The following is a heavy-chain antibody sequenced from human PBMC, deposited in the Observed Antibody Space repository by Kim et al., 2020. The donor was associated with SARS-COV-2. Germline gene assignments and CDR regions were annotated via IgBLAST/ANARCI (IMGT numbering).Heavy chain of an antibody. Sequence: DSVKGRFTISRDNAKNSLYLQMNSLRAEDTAVYYCARDEGSGQRLGDFDYWGQGTLVTVSS. D-gene: IGHD2-15*01. CDR3: ARDEGSGQRLGDFDY. J-gene: IGHJ4*02. V-gene: IGHV3-21*01.